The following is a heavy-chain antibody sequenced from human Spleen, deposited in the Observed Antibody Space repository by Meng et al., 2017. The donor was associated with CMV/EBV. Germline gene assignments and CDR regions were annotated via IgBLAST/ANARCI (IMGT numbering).Heavy chain of an antibody. D-gene: IGHD6-13*01. CDR1: GGAFIDYP. Sequence: CAVYGGAFIDYPWTWIRQPPEKGLEWIGEINHSGSTNYIPSLKSRVTMSVDTSKNQFSLKLNSVTAADTAVYYCARGGGNSWTSLDYWGQGMLVTVSS. CDR3: ARGGGNSWTSLDY. CDR2: INHSGST. J-gene: IGHJ4*02. V-gene: IGHV4-34*01.